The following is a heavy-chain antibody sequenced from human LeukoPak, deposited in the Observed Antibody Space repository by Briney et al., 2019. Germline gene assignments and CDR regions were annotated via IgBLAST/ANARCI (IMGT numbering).Heavy chain of an antibody. D-gene: IGHD2-2*01. CDR3: AKDRVVVPASSSDY. V-gene: IGHV3-23*01. Sequence: PGGSLRLSCAASGFTFSSYGMSWVRQAPGKGLGWVSAISSSGGSTYYADSVKGRFTISRDNSKNTLYLHMNSLRAEDTAVFYCAKDRVVVPASSSDYWGQGTLVTVSS. CDR2: ISSSGGST. J-gene: IGHJ4*02. CDR1: GFTFSSYG.